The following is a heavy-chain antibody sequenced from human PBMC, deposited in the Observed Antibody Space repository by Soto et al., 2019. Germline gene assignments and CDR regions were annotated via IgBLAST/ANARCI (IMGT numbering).Heavy chain of an antibody. J-gene: IGHJ1*01. Sequence: EVQLLESGGGLVQPAGSLRLSCETSGFTFSSYAMSWVRQAPGKGLEWVSGISGGGGTTYYEDSVKGRFTISSDNSKSTQYLQVNSLRSEDTAVYYCANDQAAGGDISKYFQYWGQGTMVTVSS. V-gene: IGHV3-23*01. CDR2: ISGGGGTT. CDR1: GFTFSSYA. CDR3: ANDQAAGGDISKYFQY. D-gene: IGHD2-21*02.